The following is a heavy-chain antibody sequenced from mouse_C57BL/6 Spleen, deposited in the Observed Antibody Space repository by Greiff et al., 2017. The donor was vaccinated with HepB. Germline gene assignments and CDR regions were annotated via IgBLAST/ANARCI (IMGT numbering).Heavy chain of an antibody. J-gene: IGHJ2*01. D-gene: IGHD2-4*01. Sequence: EVMLVESGGGLVKPGGSLKLSCAASGFTFSSYTMSWVRQTPEKRLEWVATISGGGGNTYYPDSVKGRFTISRDNAKNTLYLQMSSLRSEDTALYYCARGGLPYYFDYWGQGTTLTVSS. CDR1: GFTFSSYT. CDR2: ISGGGGNT. V-gene: IGHV5-9*01. CDR3: ARGGLPYYFDY.